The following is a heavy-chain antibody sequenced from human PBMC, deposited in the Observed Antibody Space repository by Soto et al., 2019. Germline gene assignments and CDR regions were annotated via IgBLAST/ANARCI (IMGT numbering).Heavy chain of an antibody. V-gene: IGHV3-21*02. CDR2: ISSNSAYI. CDR3: TRDASRDSSARGWFDP. CDR1: GFTFRSFT. J-gene: IGHJ5*02. D-gene: IGHD6-13*01. Sequence: EVQLVESGGGLVKPGGSLRLSCAASGFTFRSFTMNWVRQAPGKGLEWVSTISSNSAYIYYTDALRGRFTISRDNAKNSLHLQMSSLRAEDTAVYYCTRDASRDSSARGWFDPWGQGTLVTVSS.